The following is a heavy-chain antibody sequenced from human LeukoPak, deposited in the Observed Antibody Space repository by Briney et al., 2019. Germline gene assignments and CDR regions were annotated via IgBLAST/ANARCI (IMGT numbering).Heavy chain of an antibody. J-gene: IGHJ4*02. CDR1: GYTFTSYG. CDR3: ARDPCRTGGMCYSRFEY. Sequence: ASVKVSCKASGYTFTSYGISWVRQARGQGLEWMGWISAYSGNTHLAQKFQDRVTMTTDTSTKTVYMELRSLRSDDTAVYYCARDPCRTGGMCYSRFEYWGQGTLLTVSS. D-gene: IGHD2-15*01. V-gene: IGHV1-18*01. CDR2: ISAYSGNT.